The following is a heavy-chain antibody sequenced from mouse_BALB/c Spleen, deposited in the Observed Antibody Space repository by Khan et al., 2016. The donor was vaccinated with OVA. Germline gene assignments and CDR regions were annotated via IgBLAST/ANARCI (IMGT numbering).Heavy chain of an antibody. CDR1: GYTFSSYT. Sequence: QVQLQQSGAELARPGASVKMSCKTSGYTFSSYTIHWIKLRPGQGLEWIGYINPNNGYTNYNQKFKDKATLTADKSSTTVYMQLSSLTSDDSAMYNWVRDGDYYRNDGWFAYWGQGTLVTVSA. D-gene: IGHD2-14*01. V-gene: IGHV1-4*01. CDR3: VRDGDYYRNDGWFAY. CDR2: INPNNGYT. J-gene: IGHJ3*01.